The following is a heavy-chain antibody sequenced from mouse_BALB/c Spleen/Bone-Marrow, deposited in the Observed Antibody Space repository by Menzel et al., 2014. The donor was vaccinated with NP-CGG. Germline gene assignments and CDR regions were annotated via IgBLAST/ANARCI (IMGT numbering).Heavy chain of an antibody. CDR1: GYSFTGYT. D-gene: IGHD1-1*01. V-gene: IGHV1-25*01. Sequence: EVQVVESGPELVKPGASMKISCKASGYSFTGYTMNWVKQSHGKNLEWIGLINPYNGGTNYNQKFKDKATLTVDRSSSPAYMELLSLTSEDSAVYYCARLLLYYYAMDYWGRGTSVTVSS. CDR3: ARLLLYYYAMDY. CDR2: INPYNGGT. J-gene: IGHJ4*01.